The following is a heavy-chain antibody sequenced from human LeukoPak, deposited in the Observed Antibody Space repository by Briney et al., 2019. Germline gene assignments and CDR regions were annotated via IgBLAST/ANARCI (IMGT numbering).Heavy chain of an antibody. CDR2: IGGGGVDT. D-gene: IGHD1-14*01. CDR1: GFVFTDYA. V-gene: IGHV3-23*01. J-gene: IGHJ3*02. CDR3: VKDFVARNGVFDAFDI. Sequence: PGGSLRLSCTASGFVFTDYAMNWVRQSPGKGLEWVSHIGGGGVDTYYADSVKGRFTISRDNSKNTLNLQLSGLRAEDTATYYCVKDFVARNGVFDAFDIWGQGTKVTVSS.